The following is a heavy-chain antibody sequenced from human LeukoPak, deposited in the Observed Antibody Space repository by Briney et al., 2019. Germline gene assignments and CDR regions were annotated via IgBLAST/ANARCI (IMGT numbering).Heavy chain of an antibody. CDR1: GFSFSSYA. D-gene: IGHD5-12*01. CDR3: AKYYYSRPDY. CDR2: MSGSGGST. V-gene: IGHV3-23*01. Sequence: PGGSLRLSCAASGFSFSSYAMGWVRQAPGKGLEWVSAMSGSGGSTYYADSVKGRFTISRDNSKNTLYLQMNSLRAEDTAVYYCAKYYYSRPDYWGQGTLVTVSS. J-gene: IGHJ4*02.